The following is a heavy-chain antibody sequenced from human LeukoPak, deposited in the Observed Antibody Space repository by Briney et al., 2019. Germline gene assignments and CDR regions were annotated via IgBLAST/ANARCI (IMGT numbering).Heavy chain of an antibody. J-gene: IGHJ6*03. CDR1: GYTFTIYN. CDR3: ARERRGGLCGNLGGLFATYYTYYYMDV. V-gene: IGHV1-46*01. D-gene: IGHD3-16*01. CDR2: INPSDGAT. Sequence: ASVKVSCKASGYTFTIYNIHWVRQAPGQGLEWMGMINPSDGATTYAQRFQGRLTMTRDMSTTTVYMDLRSLRSEDTAVYFCARERRGGLCGNLGGLFATYYTYYYMDVWGRGTMVTVSS.